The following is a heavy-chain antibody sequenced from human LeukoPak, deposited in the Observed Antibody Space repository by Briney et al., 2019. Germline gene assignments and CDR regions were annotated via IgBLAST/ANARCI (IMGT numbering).Heavy chain of an antibody. CDR1: GFTFSSYA. CDR3: TYPSSGWFGELYYYYGMDV. D-gene: IGHD3-10*01. J-gene: IGHJ6*02. Sequence: GGSLRLSCAASGFTFSSYAMSWVRQAPGKGLEWVSAISGSGGSTYYADSVKGRFTISRDNSKNTLYLQMNSLRAEDTAVYYCTYPSSGWFGELYYYYGMDVWGQGTTVTVSS. CDR2: ISGSGGST. V-gene: IGHV3-23*01.